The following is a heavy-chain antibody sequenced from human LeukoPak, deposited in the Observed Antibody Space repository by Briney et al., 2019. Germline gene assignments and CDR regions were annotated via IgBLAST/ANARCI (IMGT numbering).Heavy chain of an antibody. Sequence: SETLSLTCSVSGGSISSYYWSWIQQPPGNGLEWIAYIYYNGSTNYNPSLKSRVTISVDTSKNQSSLKLRSVTAADTAVYYCARTTEGGYTYGYFYYYCMDVWGKGTTVTISS. V-gene: IGHV4-59*01. D-gene: IGHD5-18*01. CDR3: ARTTEGGYTYGYFYYYCMDV. CDR1: GGSISSYY. CDR2: IYYNGST. J-gene: IGHJ6*03.